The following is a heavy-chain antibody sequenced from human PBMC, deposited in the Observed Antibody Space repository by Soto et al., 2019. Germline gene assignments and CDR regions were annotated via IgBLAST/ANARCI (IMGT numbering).Heavy chain of an antibody. CDR3: ARDGPAFSGSYYLY. Sequence: KASETLSLTCAVSGYSISSGYYWGWIRQPPGKGLEWIGSIYHSGSTYYNPSLKSRVTISVDTSKNQFSLKLSSVTAADTAVYYCARDGPAFSGSYYLYWGQGTLVTVSS. CDR2: IYHSGST. D-gene: IGHD1-26*01. V-gene: IGHV4-38-2*02. CDR1: GYSISSGYY. J-gene: IGHJ4*02.